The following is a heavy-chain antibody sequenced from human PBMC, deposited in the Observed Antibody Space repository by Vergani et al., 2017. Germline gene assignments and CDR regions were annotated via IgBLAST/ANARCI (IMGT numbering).Heavy chain of an antibody. J-gene: IGHJ2*01. D-gene: IGHD3-16*01. CDR2: IRYDGSNK. V-gene: IGHV3-30*02. Sequence: QVQLVESGGGVVQPGGSLRLSCAASGFTFSSYGMHWVRQAPGKGLEWVAFIRYDGSNKYYADSVKGRFTISRDNSKNTLYLQMNSLRAEDTAVYYCAKDGGEKAHWYFDLWGRGTLVTVSS. CDR3: AKDGGEKAHWYFDL. CDR1: GFTFSSYG.